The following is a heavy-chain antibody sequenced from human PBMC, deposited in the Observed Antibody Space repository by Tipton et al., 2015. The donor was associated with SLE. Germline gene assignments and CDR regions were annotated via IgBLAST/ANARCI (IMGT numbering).Heavy chain of an antibody. V-gene: IGHV4-39*07. Sequence: TLSLTCTVSGGSISSSSYYWGWIRQPPGKGLEWIGSIYYSGSTYYNPSLKSRVTISVDTSKNQFSLKLSSVTAADTAVYYCARDFGSSGSFDYWGQRTLVTVSS. J-gene: IGHJ4*02. CDR2: IYYSGST. CDR1: GGSISSSSYY. CDR3: ARDFGSSGSFDY. D-gene: IGHD6-13*01.